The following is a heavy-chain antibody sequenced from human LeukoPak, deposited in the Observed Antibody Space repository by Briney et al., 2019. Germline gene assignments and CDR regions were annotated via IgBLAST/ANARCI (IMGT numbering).Heavy chain of an antibody. J-gene: IGHJ5*02. CDR1: GGSISSYY. CDR3: ARSLEYSSSSDSSRWFDP. V-gene: IGHV4-59*01. Sequence: PSETLSLTCTVSGGSISSYYWSWIRQPPGKGLEWIGYIYYSGSTNYNPSLKSRVTISVDTSKNQFSLKLSSVTAADTAVYYCARSLEYSSSSDSSRWFDPWGQGTLVTVSS. D-gene: IGHD6-6*01. CDR2: IYYSGST.